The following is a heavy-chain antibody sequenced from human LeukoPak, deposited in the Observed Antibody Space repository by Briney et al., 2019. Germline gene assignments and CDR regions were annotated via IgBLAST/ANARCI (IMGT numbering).Heavy chain of an antibody. V-gene: IGHV4-4*07. D-gene: IGHD4/OR15-4a*01. Sequence: KTSETLSLTCTVSGGSISTYYWTWVRQPAGKGLEWIGRIYTSGSTDYSPSLKSRVTMSVDTSKNQFSLNLSSVTAADTAVYYCATRTTVLTGDAFDIWGQGTMVTVSS. J-gene: IGHJ3*02. CDR3: ATRTTVLTGDAFDI. CDR2: IYTSGST. CDR1: GGSISTYY.